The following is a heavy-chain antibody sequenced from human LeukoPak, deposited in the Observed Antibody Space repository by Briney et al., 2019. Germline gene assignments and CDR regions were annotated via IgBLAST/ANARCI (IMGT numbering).Heavy chain of an antibody. Sequence: SETLSLTCAVSGGSISSSNWWSWVRQPPGKGLEWIGEIYHSGSTNYNPSLKSRVTISVDKSKNQFSLKLSSVTAADTAVYYCARSLTYYYDSSGYYSGWGQGTLVTVSS. CDR2: IYHSGST. J-gene: IGHJ4*02. D-gene: IGHD3-22*01. CDR3: ARSLTYYYDSSGYYSG. V-gene: IGHV4-4*02. CDR1: GGSISSSNW.